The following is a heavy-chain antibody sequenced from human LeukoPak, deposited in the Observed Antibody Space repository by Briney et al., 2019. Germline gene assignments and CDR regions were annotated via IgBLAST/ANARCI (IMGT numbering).Heavy chain of an antibody. V-gene: IGHV3-74*01. CDR2: INTDGSTT. J-gene: IGHJ4*02. D-gene: IGHD6-25*01. CDR3: ARGSPAAV. CDR1: GFIFSSFW. Sequence: GGSLRLSCAASGFIFSSFWMHWVRQAPGKGLVWVSRINTDGSTTNYADSVKGRFTISRDNAENTLYLQMNSLRAEDTAVYYCARGSPAAVWGQGALVTVSS.